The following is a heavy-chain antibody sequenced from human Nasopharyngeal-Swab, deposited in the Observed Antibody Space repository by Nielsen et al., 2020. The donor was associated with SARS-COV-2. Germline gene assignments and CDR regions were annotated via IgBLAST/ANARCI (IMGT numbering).Heavy chain of an antibody. CDR3: TRGGCSSTSCYEIDY. V-gene: IGHV4-61*02. J-gene: IGHJ4*02. D-gene: IGHD2-2*01. Sequence: WIRQPPGKGLEWIGRIYTSGSTNYNPSLKGRVTISVDTSKNQFSLKLSSVTAADTAVYYCTRGGCSSTSCYEIDYWGQGTLVTVSS. CDR2: IYTSGST.